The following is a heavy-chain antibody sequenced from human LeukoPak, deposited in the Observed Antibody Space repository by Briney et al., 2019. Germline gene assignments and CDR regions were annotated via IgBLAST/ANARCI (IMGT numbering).Heavy chain of an antibody. V-gene: IGHV3-21*01. D-gene: IGHD6-6*01. Sequence: AISGSGGSTYYADSVKGRFTISRDNAKNSLYLQMNSLRAEDTAVYYCARDSLAARPLDYWGQGTLVTVSS. CDR3: ARDSLAARPLDY. CDR2: ISGSGGST. J-gene: IGHJ4*02.